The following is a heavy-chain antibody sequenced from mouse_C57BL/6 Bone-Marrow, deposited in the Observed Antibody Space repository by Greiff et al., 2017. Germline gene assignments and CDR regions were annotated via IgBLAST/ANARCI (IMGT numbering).Heavy chain of an antibody. CDR2: IDPTSGGT. V-gene: IGHV1-72*01. Sequence: QVQLQQPGAELVKPGASVKLSCKASGYTFTSYWMPWVKQRPGRGLEWIGRIDPTSGGTKYNEKFKSKATLTVDKPSSTAYMQLSSLTSEESAVDYCARGGTDQAVAYWGQGTLVTVSA. CDR3: ARGGTDQAVAY. J-gene: IGHJ3*01. CDR1: GYTFTSYW. D-gene: IGHD3-2*02.